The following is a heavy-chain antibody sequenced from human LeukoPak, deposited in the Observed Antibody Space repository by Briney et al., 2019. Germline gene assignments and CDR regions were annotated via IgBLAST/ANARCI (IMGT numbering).Heavy chain of an antibody. V-gene: IGHV3-30-3*01. D-gene: IGHD2-2*01. CDR2: ISYDGSNK. Sequence: GRSLRLSCAASGFTFSSYAMHWVRQAPGKGLEWVAVISYDGSNKYYADSVKGRFTISRDNSKNTLYLQMNSLRAEDTAVYYCARAPLGGIVVVPAATVDYWGQGTLVTVSP. CDR3: ARAPLGGIVVVPAATVDY. CDR1: GFTFSSYA. J-gene: IGHJ4*02.